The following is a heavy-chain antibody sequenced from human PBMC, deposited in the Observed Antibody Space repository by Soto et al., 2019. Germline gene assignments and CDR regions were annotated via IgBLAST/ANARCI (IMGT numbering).Heavy chain of an antibody. V-gene: IGHV5-10-1*01. D-gene: IGHD1-1*01. CDR2: IDPSDSYT. CDR1: GYSFTSYW. Sequence: GESLKISCKGSGYSFTSYWISWVRQMPGKGLEWMGRIDPSDSYTNYSPSFQGHVTISADKSISTAYLQWSSLKASDTAMYYCVVTQLTPQVDYYGMDVWGQGTTVTVSS. CDR3: VVTQLTPQVDYYGMDV. J-gene: IGHJ6*02.